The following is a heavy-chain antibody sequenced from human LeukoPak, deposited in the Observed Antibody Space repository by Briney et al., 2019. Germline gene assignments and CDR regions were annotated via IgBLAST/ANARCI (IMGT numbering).Heavy chain of an antibody. Sequence: GGSLRLSCAASGFTFSTYWMTWVRQAPGKGLEWVAVISGSGGSTYYADSVKGRFTISKDTSMNTLYLQLSSLRAEDTAIYYCAKCNSTSCLFNWFDPWGQGTLVTVSS. CDR3: AKCNSTSCLFNWFDP. D-gene: IGHD2-2*01. CDR1: GFTFSTYW. J-gene: IGHJ5*02. CDR2: ISGSGGST. V-gene: IGHV3-23*01.